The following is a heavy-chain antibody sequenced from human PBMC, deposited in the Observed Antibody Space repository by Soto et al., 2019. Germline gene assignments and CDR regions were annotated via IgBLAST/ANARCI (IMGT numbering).Heavy chain of an antibody. CDR1: GASISSGGYY. CDR3: ASGSTYFYGSGTYGFDF. Sequence: PLSLTCTVSGASISSGGYYWSWIRQHPGRGLECIGYIYYSGSTDYSPSLKSRLTISVDTSNNQFSLDLSSVTAADTAVYYCASGSTYFYGSGTYGFDFWGQGTPVTVSS. CDR2: IYYSGST. J-gene: IGHJ4*02. D-gene: IGHD3-10*01. V-gene: IGHV4-31*03.